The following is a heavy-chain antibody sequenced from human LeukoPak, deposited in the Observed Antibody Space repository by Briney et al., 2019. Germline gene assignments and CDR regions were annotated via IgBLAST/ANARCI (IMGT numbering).Heavy chain of an antibody. V-gene: IGHV1-2*02. J-gene: IGHJ5*02. CDR1: GYTFTGYY. Sequence: ASVKVSCKASGYTFTGYYMHWVRQAPGQGLEWMGWINPNSGGTNYAQKFQGRVTMTRDTSTSTVYMELSSLRSEDTAVYYCARRAFDSSGYRYPDPWGQGTLVTVSS. D-gene: IGHD3-22*01. CDR3: ARRAFDSSGYRYPDP. CDR2: INPNSGGT.